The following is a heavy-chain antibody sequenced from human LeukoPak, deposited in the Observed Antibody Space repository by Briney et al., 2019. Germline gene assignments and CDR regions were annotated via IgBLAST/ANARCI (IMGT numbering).Heavy chain of an antibody. CDR2: ISSSGSTI. J-gene: IGHJ4*02. V-gene: IGHV3-11*01. CDR1: GFTFSDYY. CDR3: ARDLGSITGTAYAFDY. D-gene: IGHD1-7*01. Sequence: GGSLRLSCAASGFTFSDYYMSWIRQAPGKGLEWVSYISSSGSTIYYADSVKSRFTISRDNAKNSLYLQMNSLRAEDTAVYYCARDLGSITGTAYAFDYWGQGTLVTVSS.